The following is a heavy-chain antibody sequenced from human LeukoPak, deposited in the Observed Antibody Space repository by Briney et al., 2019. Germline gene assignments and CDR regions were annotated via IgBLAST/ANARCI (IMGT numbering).Heavy chain of an antibody. CDR3: AKDGRNEGGHEFDY. CDR2: ISSSSSAI. CDR1: GFTFSSYS. V-gene: IGHV3-48*01. Sequence: GGSLRLSCAASGFTFSSYSMTWVRQAPGKGLEWVSYISSSSSAIYYADSVKGRFTISRDNSKNTLYLQMNSLRAEDTAVYYCAKDGRNEGGHEFDYWGQGTLVTVSS. D-gene: IGHD1-1*01. J-gene: IGHJ4*02.